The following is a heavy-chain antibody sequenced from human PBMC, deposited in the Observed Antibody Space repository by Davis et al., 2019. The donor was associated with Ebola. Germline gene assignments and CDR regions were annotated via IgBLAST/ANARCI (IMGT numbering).Heavy chain of an antibody. CDR2: VSHSERER. V-gene: IGHV3-30*04. D-gene: IGHD3-3*01. Sequence: PGGSLRLSCAASGFIFSNYAMTWVRQAPGKGLEWVAVVSHSERERFYADSVKGRFTISRDNSENTLYLQMNSLTADDTSVYYCARAGFDEVLDYWGQGTPVTVSS. CDR1: GFIFSNYA. J-gene: IGHJ4*02. CDR3: ARAGFDEVLDY.